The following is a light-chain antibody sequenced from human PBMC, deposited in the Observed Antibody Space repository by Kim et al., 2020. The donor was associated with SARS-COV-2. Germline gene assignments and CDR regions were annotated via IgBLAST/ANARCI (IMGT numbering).Light chain of an antibody. CDR3: QQRGN. J-gene: IGKJ5*01. CDR2: DAS. Sequence: VVSQSPATLSLSPGQRATLSCRASQSVATYLAWYQQRPGQAPRLLIYDASKRATGIPARFRGSGSGTDFTLTIGTLEPEDSAVYYCQQRGNFGQGTRLEIK. V-gene: IGKV3-11*01. CDR1: QSVATY.